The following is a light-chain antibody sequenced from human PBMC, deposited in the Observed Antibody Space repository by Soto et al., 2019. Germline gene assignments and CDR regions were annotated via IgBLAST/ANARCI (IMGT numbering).Light chain of an antibody. Sequence: QSALTQPRSVSGSPGQSVTLSCTGNSSDVGGYNYVSWYQQHPGKAPKLMIYDVSKRPSGVPDRFSGSKSGNTASLTISGLQAEDEADYYCCSYAGIYVVFGGGTKVTVL. J-gene: IGLJ2*01. CDR3: CSYAGIYVV. CDR1: SSDVGGYNY. V-gene: IGLV2-11*01. CDR2: DVS.